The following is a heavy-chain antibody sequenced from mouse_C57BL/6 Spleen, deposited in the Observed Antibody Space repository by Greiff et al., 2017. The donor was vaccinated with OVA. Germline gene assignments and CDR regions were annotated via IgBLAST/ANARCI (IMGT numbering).Heavy chain of an antibody. CDR1: GYTFTSYW. Sequence: VQLQQPGAELVKPGASVKLSCKASGYTFTSYWMHWVKQRPGQGLEWIGMIHPNSGSTNYNEKFKSKATLTVDKSSSTAYMQLSSLTSEDSAVYYCARRRVNYVNYAMDYWGQGTSVTVSS. CDR3: ARRRVNYVNYAMDY. V-gene: IGHV1-64*01. CDR2: IHPNSGST. J-gene: IGHJ4*01. D-gene: IGHD2-4*01.